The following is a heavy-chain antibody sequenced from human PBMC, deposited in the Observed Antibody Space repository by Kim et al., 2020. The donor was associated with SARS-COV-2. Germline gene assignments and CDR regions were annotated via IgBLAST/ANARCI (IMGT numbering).Heavy chain of an antibody. Sequence: AHSVKGRLINSRDHSKNPLYLQMNSLRAEDTAVYYCATVVFYYDAGYFKNWGQGTLVIVSS. CDR3: ATVVFYYDAGYFKN. J-gene: IGHJ1*01. D-gene: IGHD3-22*01. V-gene: IGHV3-30*07.